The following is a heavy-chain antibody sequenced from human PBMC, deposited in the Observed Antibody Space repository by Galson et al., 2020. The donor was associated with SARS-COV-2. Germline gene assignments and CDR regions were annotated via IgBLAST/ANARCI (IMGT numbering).Heavy chain of an antibody. CDR2: ISRSGAGK. J-gene: IGHJ4*02. V-gene: IGHV3-23*01. Sequence: GESLKISCAASGFSFSNYDMSWVRQAPGKGLEWVSSISRSGAGKFYPDSVRGRFTISRDNSKNTLSLQMDSLRADDTALYYCAKDPGYSYGTYFDYWGQGTLVTVSS. D-gene: IGHD5-18*01. CDR3: AKDPGYSYGTYFDY. CDR1: GFSFSNYD.